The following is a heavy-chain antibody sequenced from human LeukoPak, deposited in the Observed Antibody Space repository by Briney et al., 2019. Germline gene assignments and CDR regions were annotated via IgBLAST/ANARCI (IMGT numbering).Heavy chain of an antibody. CDR3: ASLIAVAEGPYWYFDL. Sequence: SETLSLTCAVSGGSISSSNWWSWVRQPPGKGLEWIGEIYHSGSTNYNPSLKSRVTISVDTSKNQFSLKLSSVTAADTAVYYCASLIAVAEGPYWYFDLWGRGTLVTVSS. V-gene: IGHV4-4*02. J-gene: IGHJ2*01. CDR2: IYHSGST. CDR1: GGSISSSNW. D-gene: IGHD6-19*01.